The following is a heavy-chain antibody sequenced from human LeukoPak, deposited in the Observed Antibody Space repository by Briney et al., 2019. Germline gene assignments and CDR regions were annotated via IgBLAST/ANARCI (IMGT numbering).Heavy chain of an antibody. CDR2: IDTSSTTM. Sequence: PGGSLRLSCAASGLTSSKYSMTWVRQAPGKGLEWVSFIDTSSTTMYYTDSVKGRFTISRDNAKNSLYLQMNSLKVEDTAIYYCARDNWVDCWGQGTLVTVSS. J-gene: IGHJ5*01. V-gene: IGHV3-48*04. CDR3: ARDNWVDC. CDR1: GLTSSKYS.